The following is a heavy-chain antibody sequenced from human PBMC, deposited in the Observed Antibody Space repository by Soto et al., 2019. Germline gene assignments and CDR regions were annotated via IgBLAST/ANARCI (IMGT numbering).Heavy chain of an antibody. Sequence: SVKVSCKASGGTFSSYAISWVRQAPGQGLEWMGGIIPIFGTANYAQKFQGRVTITADESTSTAYMEPSSLRSEDTAVYYCARVGVSGYDYPDYYYYYGMDVWGQGTTVTVSS. CDR3: ARVGVSGYDYPDYYYYYGMDV. D-gene: IGHD5-12*01. CDR2: IIPIFGTA. J-gene: IGHJ6*02. CDR1: GGTFSSYA. V-gene: IGHV1-69*13.